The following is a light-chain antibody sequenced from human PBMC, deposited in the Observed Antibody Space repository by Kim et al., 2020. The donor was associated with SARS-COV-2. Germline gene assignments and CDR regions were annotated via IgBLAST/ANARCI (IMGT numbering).Light chain of an antibody. V-gene: IGKV1-5*01. CDR1: QSISSW. CDR2: DAS. J-gene: IGKJ4*01. Sequence: AAVEYRCTMPCRASQSISSWLAWYQQRPGKVPNLLIYDASSLESGVPSRFSGSGSVTEFTLTISSLQPDDFATYYCQHYEKYPLTFGGGTKVDIK. CDR3: QHYEKYPLT.